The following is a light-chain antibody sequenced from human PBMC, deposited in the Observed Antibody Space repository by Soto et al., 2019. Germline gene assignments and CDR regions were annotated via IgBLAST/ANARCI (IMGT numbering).Light chain of an antibody. Sequence: DIQMTQSPSSLSASVGDRVTITCRASQGITYYLAWFQQKPGKAPKSLIYGAYSLQSGVPSRFNGSGFGTDFSLPISSLQPEDIATYYCHQYDSYPRTFGPGTKVEIK. CDR3: HQYDSYPRT. CDR1: QGITYY. CDR2: GAY. V-gene: IGKV1-16*01. J-gene: IGKJ3*01.